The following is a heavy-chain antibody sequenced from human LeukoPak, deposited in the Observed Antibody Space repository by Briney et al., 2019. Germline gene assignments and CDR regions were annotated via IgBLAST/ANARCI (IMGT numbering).Heavy chain of an antibody. J-gene: IGHJ2*01. D-gene: IGHD3-10*01. CDR2: ISSSGDYI. CDR1: GFTFSSYS. Sequence: GGSLRLSCAVSGFTFSSYSMTWVRQAPGKGLEWVSSISSSGDYIYSADSVKGRFTISRDNAKNSLYLQMTNLSAEDTAVYFCVRDLVRGVHPVFYFDLWGRGTLVTVSS. CDR3: VRDLVRGVHPVFYFDL. V-gene: IGHV3-21*01.